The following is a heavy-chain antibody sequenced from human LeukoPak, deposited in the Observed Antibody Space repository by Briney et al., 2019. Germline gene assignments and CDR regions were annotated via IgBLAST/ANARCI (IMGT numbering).Heavy chain of an antibody. CDR1: GGTFSSYA. Sequence: GASVKVSCKASGGTFSSYAISWVRQAPGQGLEWMGRIIPILGIANYAQEFQGRVTITADKSTSTAYMELSSLRSEDTAVYYCAYYYDGSGYHAVDAFDIWGQGTMVTVSS. V-gene: IGHV1-69*04. D-gene: IGHD3-22*01. J-gene: IGHJ3*02. CDR3: AYYYDGSGYHAVDAFDI. CDR2: IIPILGIA.